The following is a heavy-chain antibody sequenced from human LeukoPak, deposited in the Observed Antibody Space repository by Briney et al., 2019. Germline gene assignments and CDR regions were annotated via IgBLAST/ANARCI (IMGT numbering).Heavy chain of an antibody. J-gene: IGHJ4*02. CDR2: INHNGNT. CDR1: GGSFSGYY. D-gene: IGHD5-12*01. Sequence: SETLSLTCAVYGGSFSGYYWSWIRQPPGKGLEWIGEINHNGNTNYNPSLKSRVTISVDTSKKQFSLKLTSVTAADTAVYYCARGEYSGYDSFVDYWGQGTLVTVSS. CDR3: ARGEYSGYDSFVDY. V-gene: IGHV4-34*01.